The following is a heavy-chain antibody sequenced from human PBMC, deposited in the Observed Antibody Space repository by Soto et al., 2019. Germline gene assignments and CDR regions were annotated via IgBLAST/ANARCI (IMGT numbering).Heavy chain of an antibody. CDR3: AKTVVGAIRDYYYMDV. CDR1: GGSISSYY. D-gene: IGHD1-26*01. J-gene: IGHJ6*03. V-gene: IGHV4-59*08. CDR2: IYYSGST. Sequence: SETLSLTCTVSGGSISSYYWSWIRQPPGKGLEWIGYIYYSGSTNYNPSLKSRVTISVDTSKNQFSLKLSSVTAADTAVYYCAKTVVGAIRDYYYMDVWGKGTTVTVSS.